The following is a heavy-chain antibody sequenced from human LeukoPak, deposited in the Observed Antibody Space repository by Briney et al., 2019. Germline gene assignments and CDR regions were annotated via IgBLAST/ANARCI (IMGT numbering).Heavy chain of an antibody. Sequence: PSETLSLTCTVSGGSISSYFWSWIRQPAGKGLEWIGRIYTSGSTNYNSSLKSRVTMSVDTSKNQISQRLSSVTAADTAVYYCARGFRGSSPRFDYWGQGILVTVSS. CDR3: ARGFRGSSPRFDY. CDR2: IYTSGST. CDR1: GGSISSYF. J-gene: IGHJ4*02. V-gene: IGHV4-4*07. D-gene: IGHD6-13*01.